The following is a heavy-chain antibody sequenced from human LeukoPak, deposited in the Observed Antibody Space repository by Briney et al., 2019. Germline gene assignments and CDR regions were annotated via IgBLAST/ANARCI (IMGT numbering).Heavy chain of an antibody. J-gene: IGHJ4*02. CDR2: ISGSSDTR. Sequence: PGGSLRLSCAAPGFTFSSYSMNWVRQAPGKGLEWVSYISGSSDTRYYADSVKGRFTISRDNAKNSLYLQMNSLRAEDTAVYYCARAPYTSGWYRGDNDYWGQGTLVTVSS. CDR1: GFTFSSYS. CDR3: ARAPYTSGWYRGDNDY. V-gene: IGHV3-48*01. D-gene: IGHD6-19*01.